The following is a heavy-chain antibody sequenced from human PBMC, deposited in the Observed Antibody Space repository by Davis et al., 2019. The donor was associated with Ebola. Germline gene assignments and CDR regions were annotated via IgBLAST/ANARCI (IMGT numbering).Heavy chain of an antibody. CDR1: NYTFSSYG. D-gene: IGHD4-17*01. CDR3: ARGVDYGEQFDY. V-gene: IGHV1-18*04. J-gene: IGHJ4*02. CDR2: ISAYNGHT. Sequence: AASVKVSCKASNYTFSSYGISWVRQAPGQGLEWMGWISAYNGHTNYAQKLQGRVTMTTDTSTSTAYMELRSLRSDDTAVYYCARGVDYGEQFDYWGQGTLVTVSS.